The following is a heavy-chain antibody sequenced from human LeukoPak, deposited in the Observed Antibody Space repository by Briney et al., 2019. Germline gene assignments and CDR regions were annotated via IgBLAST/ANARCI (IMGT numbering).Heavy chain of an antibody. V-gene: IGHV3-30*03. CDR2: ISYDGSNK. CDR3: ASDRAYSHWD. CDR1: GFTFSSYG. D-gene: IGHD2-21*01. Sequence: PGGSLRLSCAASGFTFSSYGMHWVRQAPGKGLEWVAVISYDGSNKYYADSVKGRFTISRDNSKNTLYLQMNSLRAEDTAVYYCASDRAYSHWDWGQGTLVTVSS. J-gene: IGHJ4*02.